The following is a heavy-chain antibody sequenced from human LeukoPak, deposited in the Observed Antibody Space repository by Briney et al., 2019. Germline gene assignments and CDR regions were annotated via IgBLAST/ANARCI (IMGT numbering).Heavy chain of an antibody. CDR3: ARKLRLGGNWFDP. CDR1: GYTFTSYA. J-gene: IGHJ5*02. D-gene: IGHD1-26*01. V-gene: IGHV1-69*13. Sequence: ASVKVSCKASGYTFTSYAITWVRQAPGQGLEWMGKIIPISGTTNYAQKFQGRVTFTADESTSTAYMELSSLRSEDTALYYCARKLRLGGNWFDPWGQGTLVTVSS. CDR2: IIPISGTT.